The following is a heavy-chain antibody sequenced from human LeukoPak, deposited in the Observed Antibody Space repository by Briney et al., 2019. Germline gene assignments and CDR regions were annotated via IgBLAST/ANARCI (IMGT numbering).Heavy chain of an antibody. Sequence: SETLSLTCTVSGGSISSYYWSWIRQPAGKGLEWIGRIYTSGSTNYNPSLKSRVTMSVDTSKNQFSLKLSSVTAADTAVYYCARGLTTVVTHDAFDIWGQGTMVTVSS. J-gene: IGHJ3*02. CDR1: GGSISSYY. V-gene: IGHV4-4*07. CDR2: IYTSGST. D-gene: IGHD4-23*01. CDR3: ARGLTTVVTHDAFDI.